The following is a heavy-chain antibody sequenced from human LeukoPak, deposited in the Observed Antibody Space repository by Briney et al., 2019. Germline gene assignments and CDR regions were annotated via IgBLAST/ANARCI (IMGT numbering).Heavy chain of an antibody. CDR1: GYTFTSYD. CDR2: MNPNSGNT. V-gene: IGHV1-8*01. CDR3: ARGLDTAMVTDFDY. J-gene: IGHJ4*02. D-gene: IGHD5-18*01. Sequence: ASVKVSCKASGYTFTSYDINWVRQATGQGLEWMGWMNPNSGNTGYAQKFQGRVTMTRNTSISTAYMELSSLRSEDTAVYYCARGLDTAMVTDFDYWGQGTLVTVSS.